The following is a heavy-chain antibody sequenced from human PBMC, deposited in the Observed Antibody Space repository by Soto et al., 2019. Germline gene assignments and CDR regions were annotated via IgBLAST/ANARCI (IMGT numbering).Heavy chain of an antibody. Sequence: QVQLQQWGAGLLKPSETLSLTCAVYGGSFSGYYWSWIRQPPGKGLEWIGEINHSGSTNYNPSLKRRVTNSVDTSKNQFSLKVSSVTAADTAVYYCARGYNWNYFAYWGQGTLVTVSS. J-gene: IGHJ4*02. V-gene: IGHV4-34*01. CDR3: ARGYNWNYFAY. CDR1: GGSFSGYY. D-gene: IGHD1-20*01. CDR2: INHSGST.